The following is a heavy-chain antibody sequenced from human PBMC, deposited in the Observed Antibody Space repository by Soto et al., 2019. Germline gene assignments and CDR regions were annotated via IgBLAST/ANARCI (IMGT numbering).Heavy chain of an antibody. CDR3: ATQGFYRMGV. V-gene: IGHV4-39*07. CDR1: GGSISSSSYY. J-gene: IGHJ6*02. Sequence: SETLSLTCTVSGGSISSSSYYWGWIRQPPGKGLEWIGSIYYSGSTYYNPSLKSRVTISVDTSKNQFSLKLSSVTAADTAMFYCATQGFYRMGVWGRGTTVTVSS. CDR2: IYYSGST.